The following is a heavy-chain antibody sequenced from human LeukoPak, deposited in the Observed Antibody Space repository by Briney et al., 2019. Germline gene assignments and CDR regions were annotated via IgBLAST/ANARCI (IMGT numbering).Heavy chain of an antibody. CDR2: INTNTGNP. Sequence: ASVKVSCKASGYTLTSYAMNWVRQAPGQGLEWMGWINTNTGNPTYAQGFTGRFVFSLDTSVSTAYLQISSLKAEDTAVYYCARVVRNTYYYGSGSYYMDVWGKGTTVTVSS. V-gene: IGHV7-4-1*02. CDR1: GYTLTSYA. D-gene: IGHD3-10*01. CDR3: ARVVRNTYYYGSGSYYMDV. J-gene: IGHJ6*03.